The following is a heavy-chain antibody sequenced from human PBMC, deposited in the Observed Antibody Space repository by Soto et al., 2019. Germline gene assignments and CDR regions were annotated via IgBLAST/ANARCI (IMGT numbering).Heavy chain of an antibody. CDR1: GFSLSTSGVG. V-gene: IGHV2-5*02. D-gene: IGHD3-10*01. Sequence: QITLKESGPTLVQPTQTLTLTCTFSGFSLSTSGVGVGWILQPPGKALEWLALIYWDDDKRYSPSLKSRLTITKDTSKIQVVLTMTNMDPVDTATYYCAHRPITMVRGGWYYFDYWGQGTLVTVSS. CDR2: IYWDDDK. CDR3: AHRPITMVRGGWYYFDY. J-gene: IGHJ4*02.